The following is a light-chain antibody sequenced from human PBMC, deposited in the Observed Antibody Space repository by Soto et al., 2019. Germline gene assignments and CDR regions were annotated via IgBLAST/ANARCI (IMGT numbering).Light chain of an antibody. CDR1: QSVNDY. V-gene: IGKV3-11*01. Sequence: EIVLTQSPATLSLSPGERATLSCRASQSVNDYLAWYQQKPGQAPRLLIYGASNRATGIPVRFSGSGSGTDFTLTISSLEPEDYAVYYCQHRGRWPRTFGQGTKLEIK. CDR3: QHRGRWPRT. CDR2: GAS. J-gene: IGKJ2*01.